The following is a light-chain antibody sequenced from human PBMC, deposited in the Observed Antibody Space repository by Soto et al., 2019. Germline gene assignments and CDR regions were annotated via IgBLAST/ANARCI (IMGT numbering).Light chain of an antibody. CDR2: GAS. CDR3: QHYVTWPLT. V-gene: IGKV3-20*01. Sequence: EIVLTQSPGTLSLSPGERATLSCRASQSVSSSYLAWYQQKPGQAPRLLIYGASSRATGIPDRFSGSRSGAEFTLTISSLQSEDFAVYYCQHYVTWPLTFGGGTKVESK. CDR1: QSVSSSY. J-gene: IGKJ4*01.